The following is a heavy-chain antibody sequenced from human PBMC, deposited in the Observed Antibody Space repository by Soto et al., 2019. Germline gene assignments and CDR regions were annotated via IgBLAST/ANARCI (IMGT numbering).Heavy chain of an antibody. Sequence: SETLSLTCTVSGGSISSGGYYWSWIRQHPGKGLEWIGYIYYSGSTYYNPSLKSRVTISVDTSKNQFSLKLSSVTAADTAVYYCARVVSDTAMATNWGQGTLVTVSS. J-gene: IGHJ4*02. CDR3: ARVVSDTAMATN. CDR1: GGSISSGGYY. V-gene: IGHV4-31*03. CDR2: IYYSGST. D-gene: IGHD5-18*01.